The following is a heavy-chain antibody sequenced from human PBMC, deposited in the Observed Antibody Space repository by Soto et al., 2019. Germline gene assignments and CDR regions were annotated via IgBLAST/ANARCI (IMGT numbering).Heavy chain of an antibody. J-gene: IGHJ4*02. CDR2: ITYDGSNE. Sequence: QVQLVESGGGVVQPGRSLRLSCAASGFTFSSYAMHWVRLATGKGLEWISSITYDGSNEYYADSVKGRFAISRDSSKNTLYLQLNSLRTEDTAVYYCAKTFYQRRTVVVFDYWGQGTQVTVSS. CDR3: AKTFYQRRTVVVFDY. CDR1: GFTFSSYA. V-gene: IGHV3-30*09. D-gene: IGHD2-15*01.